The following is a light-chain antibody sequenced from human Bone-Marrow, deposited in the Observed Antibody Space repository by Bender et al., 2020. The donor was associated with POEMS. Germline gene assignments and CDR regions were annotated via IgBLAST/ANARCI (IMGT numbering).Light chain of an antibody. J-gene: IGLJ3*02. Sequence: QSVVTQPPSASETPGQTVTISCSGSSSNIGSNYVYWYQHLPGTAPKVVVHMNNRRPSGVPDRFSGSNSGTSASLAITGLQAEDEADYYCNSYAGSGLWVFGGGTKLTVL. CDR2: MNN. V-gene: IGLV1-47*01. CDR3: NSYAGSGLWV. CDR1: SSNIGSNY.